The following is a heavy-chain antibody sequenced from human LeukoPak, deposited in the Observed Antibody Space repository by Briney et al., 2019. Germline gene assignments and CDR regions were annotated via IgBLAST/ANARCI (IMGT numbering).Heavy chain of an antibody. Sequence: PSETLSLTCTVSGGSINSYSWSWIRQPPGKGLEWIGYIYYSGSTNCNPSLKSRVTISVDTSKNQFSLKLSSVAAADTAVYYCARGGPAVLYYFDYWGQGTLVTVSS. J-gene: IGHJ4*02. CDR1: GGSINSYS. CDR2: IYYSGST. CDR3: ARGGPAVLYYFDY. V-gene: IGHV4-59*01.